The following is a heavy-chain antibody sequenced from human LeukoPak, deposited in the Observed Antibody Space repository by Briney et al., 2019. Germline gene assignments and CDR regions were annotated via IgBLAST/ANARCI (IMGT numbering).Heavy chain of an antibody. CDR1: GFTFSSYA. D-gene: IGHD1-26*01. J-gene: IGHJ4*02. Sequence: GGSLRLSCAASGFTFSSYAMSWVRQAPGKGLEWVSAISSSGGSTYYADSVKGRFTISRDNSKNTLYLQMNSLRAEDTAVYYCARSRLVGATTPRYYFDYWGQGTLVTVSS. CDR3: ARSRLVGATTPRYYFDY. V-gene: IGHV3-23*01. CDR2: ISSSGGST.